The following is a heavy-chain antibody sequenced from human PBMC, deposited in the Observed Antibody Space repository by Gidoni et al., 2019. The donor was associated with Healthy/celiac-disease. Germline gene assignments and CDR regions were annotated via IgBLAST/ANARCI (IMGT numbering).Heavy chain of an antibody. J-gene: IGHJ6*02. V-gene: IGHV3-48*03. CDR1: GFTFSSYE. CDR3: ARWAPRVATIYYYYYGMDV. D-gene: IGHD5-12*01. CDR2: ISSIGSTI. Sequence: EVQLVESGGGLVQPGGSLRLSCAASGFTFSSYEMNWVRQAPGKGLEWCSYISSIGSTIYYADSVKGRVTISRDNAKNSLYLQMNSLRAEDTAVYYCARWAPRVATIYYYYYGMDVWGQGTTVTVSS.